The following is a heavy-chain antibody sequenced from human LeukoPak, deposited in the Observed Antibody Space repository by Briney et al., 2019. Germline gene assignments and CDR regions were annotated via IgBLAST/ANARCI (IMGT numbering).Heavy chain of an antibody. CDR2: IYTSGST. CDR3: AKPQIRWLRLWKTKENWFDP. J-gene: IGHJ5*02. CDR1: GGSISSYY. Sequence: PSETLSLTCTVSGGSISSYYWSWIRQPAGKGLEWIERIYTSGSTNYNPSLKSRVTMSVDTSKNQFSLKLSSVTAADTAVYYCAKPQIRWLRLWKTKENWFDPWGQGTLVTVSS. V-gene: IGHV4-4*07. D-gene: IGHD5-12*01.